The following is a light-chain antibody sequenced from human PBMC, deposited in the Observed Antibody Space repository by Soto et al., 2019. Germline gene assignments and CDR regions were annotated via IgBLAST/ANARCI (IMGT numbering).Light chain of an antibody. CDR1: STNVGGDNY. CDR3: CSYVGNYIYV. V-gene: IGLV2-11*01. Sequence: QSALTQPRSVSGSPGQSVSISCTGTSTNVGGDNYVAWYQQHPGKAPKLMIFDVSSRPSGVPDRFSGSKSGNTASLTISGLQAEDEADYYCCSYVGNYIYVFGTGTKVTAL. CDR2: DVS. J-gene: IGLJ1*01.